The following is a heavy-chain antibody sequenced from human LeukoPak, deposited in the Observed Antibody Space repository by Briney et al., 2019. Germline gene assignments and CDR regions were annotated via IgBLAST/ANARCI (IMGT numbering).Heavy chain of an antibody. CDR2: ISAYNGNT. J-gene: IGHJ5*02. CDR1: GYTFTSYG. CDR3: ARGGYCSGGSCNEEYGWFDP. V-gene: IGHV1-18*01. D-gene: IGHD2-15*01. Sequence: ASVKVSCKASGYTFTSYGISWVRQAPGQGLEWMGWISAYNGNTNYAQKLQGRVTMTTDTSTSTAYMELRSLRSDDTAVYYCARGGYCSGGSCNEEYGWFDPWGEGTLVTVSS.